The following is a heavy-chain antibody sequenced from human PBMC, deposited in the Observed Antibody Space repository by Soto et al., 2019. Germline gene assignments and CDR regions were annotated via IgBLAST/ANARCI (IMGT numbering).Heavy chain of an antibody. CDR1: GFTFSSYG. CDR2: ISYDGSNK. V-gene: IGHV3-30*18. Sequence: GGSLRLSCAASGFTFSSYGMHWVRQAPGKGLEWVAVISYDGSNKYYADSVKGRFTISRDNSKNTLYLQMNSLRAEDTAVYYCAKAVFRIVVVVAATYFHHWGQGTLVIVSS. D-gene: IGHD2-15*01. J-gene: IGHJ1*01. CDR3: AKAVFRIVVVVAATYFHH.